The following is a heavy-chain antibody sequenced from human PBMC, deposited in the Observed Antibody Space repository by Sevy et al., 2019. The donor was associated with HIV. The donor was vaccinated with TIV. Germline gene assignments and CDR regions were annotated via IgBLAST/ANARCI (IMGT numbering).Heavy chain of an antibody. Sequence: GGSLRLSCAISGFTVNDKYIIWVHQAPGKGLEWVSVIFSSGSTYYADSAKGRFTISRDNSKNTVYLQVNSVRAEDTAVYYCVSLFLSYRSGWSYFDYWGQGTLVTVS. J-gene: IGHJ4*02. D-gene: IGHD6-19*01. CDR2: IFSSGST. CDR1: GFTVNDKY. V-gene: IGHV3-66*02. CDR3: VSLFLSYRSGWSYFDY.